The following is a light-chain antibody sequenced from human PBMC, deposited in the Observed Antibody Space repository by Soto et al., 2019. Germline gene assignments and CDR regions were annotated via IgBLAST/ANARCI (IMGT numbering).Light chain of an antibody. CDR1: QSVGTP. CDR2: DAS. Sequence: IVLTQSPATLSLSPGERATLSCRASQSVGTPLAWYQQRSGQAPRLLIYDASTRAAGIPARFSGSGSGADYTLTIGSLEPEDSAVYYCQHRGEWPPGATFGQGTRL. J-gene: IGKJ5*01. CDR3: QHRGEWPPGAT. V-gene: IGKV3-11*01.